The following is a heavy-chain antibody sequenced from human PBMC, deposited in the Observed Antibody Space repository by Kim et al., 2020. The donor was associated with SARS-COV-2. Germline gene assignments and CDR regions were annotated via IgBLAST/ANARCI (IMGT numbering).Heavy chain of an antibody. J-gene: IGHJ3*02. CDR2: INTNTGNP. CDR1: RYIFTNYA. CDR3: ARIPQNWNYRNVLVDAFDI. V-gene: IGHV7-4-1*02. Sequence: ASVKVSCKASRYIFTNYAMNWVRQAPGQGLEWMGWINTNTGNPTYVQAFTGRFVFSLDISVSTAYLQISSLKAEDTAVYYCARIPQNWNYRNVLVDAFDIWGQGTPVTVSS. D-gene: IGHD1-7*01.